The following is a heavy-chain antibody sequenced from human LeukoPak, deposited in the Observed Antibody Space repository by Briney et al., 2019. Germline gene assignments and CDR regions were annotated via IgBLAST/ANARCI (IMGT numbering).Heavy chain of an antibody. Sequence: GGSLRLSCAASGFTFSSYSMNWVRQAPGKGLEWVSSISSSSSYIYYADSVKGRFTISRDNAKNSLYLQMNSLRAEDTAVYYCARDRNGDYQRDYDAFDIWGRGAMVTVSS. CDR1: GFTFSSYS. CDR3: ARDRNGDYQRDYDAFDI. D-gene: IGHD4-17*01. J-gene: IGHJ3*02. V-gene: IGHV3-21*01. CDR2: ISSSSSYI.